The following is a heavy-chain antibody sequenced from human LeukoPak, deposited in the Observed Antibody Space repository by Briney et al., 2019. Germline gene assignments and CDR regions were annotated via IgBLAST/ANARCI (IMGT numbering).Heavy chain of an antibody. J-gene: IGHJ1*01. CDR1: GYTFTSYY. Sequence: GASVKVSCKASGYTFTSYYMHWVRQAPGQGLEWMGIINPSGGSTSYAQKFQGRVTMTRDTSISTAYMELSSLRSEDTAVYYCARTGLDYDILTGYPYEYFQHWGQGTLVTVSS. D-gene: IGHD3-9*01. CDR3: ARTGLDYDILTGYPYEYFQH. CDR2: INPSGGST. V-gene: IGHV1-46*01.